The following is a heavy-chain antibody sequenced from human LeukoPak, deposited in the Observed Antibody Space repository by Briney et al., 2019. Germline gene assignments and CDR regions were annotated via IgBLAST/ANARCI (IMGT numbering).Heavy chain of an antibody. D-gene: IGHD2-2*01. CDR3: ARVGAYCTSSSCFDY. Sequence: GASVKVSCKASGYTFTSYGISWVRQAPGQGLEWMGWISAYNGNADYAQKFQGRATMTTDTSTSTAYMELRSLRSDDTAVYFCARVGAYCTSSSCFDYWGQGNLVTVSS. CDR1: GYTFTSYG. J-gene: IGHJ4*02. CDR2: ISAYNGNA. V-gene: IGHV1-18*01.